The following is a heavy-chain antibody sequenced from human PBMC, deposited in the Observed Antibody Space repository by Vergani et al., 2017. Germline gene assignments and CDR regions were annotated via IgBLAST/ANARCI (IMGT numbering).Heavy chain of an antibody. J-gene: IGHJ4*02. Sequence: QVQLQESGPGLVKPSETLSLTCTVSGGSISSYYWSWIRQPPGKGLEWIGYIYYSGSTNYNPSLKSRVTISVDTSKNQFSLKLSSVTAADTAVYYCARVGWLQFQSDFDYWGQGTLVTVSS. CDR1: GGSISSYY. CDR3: ARVGWLQFQSDFDY. D-gene: IGHD5-24*01. V-gene: IGHV4-59*01. CDR2: IYYSGST.